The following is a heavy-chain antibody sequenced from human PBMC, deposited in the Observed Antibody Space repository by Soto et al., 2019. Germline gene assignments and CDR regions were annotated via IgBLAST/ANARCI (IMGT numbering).Heavy chain of an antibody. CDR1: VFTFSSYS. CDR2: ISGSGGST. CDR3: AKPPGYFDY. Sequence: GGSLRLSCAASVFTFSSYSLNWVRQAPGKGLEWVSAISGSGGSTYYADSVKGRFTISRDNSKNTLYLQMNSLRAEDTAVYYCAKPPGYFDYWGQGTLVTVSS. J-gene: IGHJ4*02. V-gene: IGHV3-23*01.